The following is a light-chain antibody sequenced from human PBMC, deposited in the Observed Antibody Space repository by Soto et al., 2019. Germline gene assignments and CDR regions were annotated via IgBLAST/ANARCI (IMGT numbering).Light chain of an antibody. Sequence: EVVLTQSPATLSVSPGDRATLSCRPGRSFSRTLAWYQQKPGQAPRLLIYGASTRATGVPARFSGSGSATEFTLSISSLQSEDVAVYYCQQYGDWPPETFGQGTKLEI. J-gene: IGKJ2*01. CDR2: GAS. V-gene: IGKV3-15*01. CDR1: RSFSRT. CDR3: QQYGDWPPET.